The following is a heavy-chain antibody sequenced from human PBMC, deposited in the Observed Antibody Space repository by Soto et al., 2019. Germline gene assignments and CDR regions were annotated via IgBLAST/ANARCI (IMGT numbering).Heavy chain of an antibody. D-gene: IGHD2-15*01. J-gene: IGHJ4*02. CDR1: GYTFTSKY. Sequence: APAKVSCKEPGYTFTSKYMHWVRQAPGQGLEWMGIINPSGGSTSYAQKFQGRVTMTRNMLYLQMDTLRAGDTAVYYCAKDSSSIAIWGQGSLVTVSS. CDR3: AKDSSSIAI. V-gene: IGHV1-46*01. CDR2: INPSGGST.